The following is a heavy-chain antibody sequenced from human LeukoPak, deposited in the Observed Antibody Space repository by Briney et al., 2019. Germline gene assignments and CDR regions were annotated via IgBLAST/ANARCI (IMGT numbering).Heavy chain of an antibody. Sequence: SETLSLTCTVSGGSISSGGYYWSWIRQHPGEGLEWIGYIYYSGNTHYNPSLKSRVTISVDTSKNQFSLKLSSVTAADTAVYYCAASSGSYYGYYGMDVWGQGTTVTVSS. D-gene: IGHD3-10*01. V-gene: IGHV4-31*03. CDR1: GGSISSGGYY. J-gene: IGHJ6*02. CDR2: IYYSGNT. CDR3: AASSGSYYGYYGMDV.